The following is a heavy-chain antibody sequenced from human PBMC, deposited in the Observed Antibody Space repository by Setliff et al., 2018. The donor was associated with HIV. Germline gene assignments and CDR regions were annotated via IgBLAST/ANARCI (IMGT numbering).Heavy chain of an antibody. CDR1: GFSFSRYG. J-gene: IGHJ4*02. D-gene: IGHD3-10*01. V-gene: IGHV3-30*02. CDR2: IWKDGSKI. CDR3: AKNFFGSGYYFFFDF. Sequence: GESLRLSCAVSGFSFSRYGMHWVRQAPGRGLEWVAVIWKDGSKIYYADSVKGRFTISRDNSKNTLNLQMNDLRPEDTAVYYCAKNFFGSGYYFFFDFWGQGTLVTVSS.